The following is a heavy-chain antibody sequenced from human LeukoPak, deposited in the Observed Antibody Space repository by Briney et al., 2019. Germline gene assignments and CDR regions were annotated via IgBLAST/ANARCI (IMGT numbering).Heavy chain of an antibody. D-gene: IGHD2-15*01. CDR2: IFHSGDV. J-gene: IGHJ4*02. V-gene: IGHV4-38-2*02. Sequence: SETLSLTCIVSGYSIISDYFWGWVRQPPGKGREWIGSIFHSGDVYYNPSLKSRVTLSVDPSKNRFSLKLTSVTAADTAIYYCARVVASTSIDSWGQGTLVTVSS. CDR3: ARVVASTSIDS. CDR1: GYSIISDYF.